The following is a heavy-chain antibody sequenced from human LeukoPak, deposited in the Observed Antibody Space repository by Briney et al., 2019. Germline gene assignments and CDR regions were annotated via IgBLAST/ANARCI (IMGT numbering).Heavy chain of an antibody. V-gene: IGHV1-69*13. CDR2: IIPIFGTA. CDR1: GGTFSSYA. CDR3: ASSPPPSYCGGDCYRYYYYYYGTDV. Sequence: ASVKVSCKASGGTFSSYAISWVRQAPGQGLEWMGGIIPIFGTANYAQKFQGRVTITADESTSTAYMELSSLRSEDTAVYYCASSPPPSYCGGDCYRYYYYYYGTDVWGQGTTVTVSS. D-gene: IGHD2-21*02. J-gene: IGHJ6*02.